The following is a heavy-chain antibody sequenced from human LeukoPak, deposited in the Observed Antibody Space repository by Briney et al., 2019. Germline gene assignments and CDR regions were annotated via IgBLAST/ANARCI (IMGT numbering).Heavy chain of an antibody. CDR3: AKDPDYDSTGVDY. V-gene: IGHV3-30*18. CDR2: ISYDGSNK. J-gene: IGHJ4*02. Sequence: PGGSLRLSCAASGFTFSSYCMHWVCQAPGKGLEWVAVISYDGSNKYYADSVKGRFTISRDNSKNTLYLQMNSLRAEDTAVYYRAKDPDYDSTGVDYWGQGTLVTVSS. CDR1: GFTFSSYC. D-gene: IGHD3-22*01.